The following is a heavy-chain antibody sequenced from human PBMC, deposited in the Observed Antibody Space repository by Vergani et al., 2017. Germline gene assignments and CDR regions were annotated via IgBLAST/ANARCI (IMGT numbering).Heavy chain of an antibody. CDR2: INHSGST. D-gene: IGHD1-1*01. V-gene: IGHV4-34*01. CDR1: GRSFSGYY. J-gene: IGHJ6*03. Sequence: QVQLQQWGAGLLKPSETLSLTCAVYGRSFSGYYWSWIRQPPGKGLEWIGEINHSGSTNYNPSLKSRVTISVDTSKNQFSLKLSSVTAADTAVYYCARTGTTRYYYYMDVWGKGTTVTVSS. CDR3: ARTGTTRYYYYMDV.